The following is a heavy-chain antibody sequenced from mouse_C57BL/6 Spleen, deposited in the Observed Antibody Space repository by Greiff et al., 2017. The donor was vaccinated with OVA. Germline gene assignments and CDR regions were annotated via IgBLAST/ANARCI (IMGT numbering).Heavy chain of an antibody. Sequence: QVQLQQPGAELVMPGASVKLSCKASGYTFTSYWMHWVKQRPGQGLEWIGEIDPSDSYTNYNQKFKGKSTLTVDKSSSTAYMQLSSLTSEDSAVYYCARSLDVGYYFDYWGQGTTLTVSS. D-gene: IGHD2-10*02. V-gene: IGHV1-69*01. CDR1: GYTFTSYW. CDR2: IDPSDSYT. J-gene: IGHJ2*01. CDR3: ARSLDVGYYFDY.